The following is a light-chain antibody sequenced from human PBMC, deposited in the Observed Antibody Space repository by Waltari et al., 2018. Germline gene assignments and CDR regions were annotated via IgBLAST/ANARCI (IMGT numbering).Light chain of an antibody. CDR1: SSNIGADYD. CDR2: DTT. J-gene: IGLJ3*02. Sequence: QSVLTQPPSVSGAPGQRVTISCTGGSSNIGADYDVHWYQQLPGTAPKLLIFDTTNRPSGVPNRFSGSKSGNTASLTISGLQADDEADYYCTSYESGGTWVFGGGTKVTV. V-gene: IGLV1-40*01. CDR3: TSYESGGTWV.